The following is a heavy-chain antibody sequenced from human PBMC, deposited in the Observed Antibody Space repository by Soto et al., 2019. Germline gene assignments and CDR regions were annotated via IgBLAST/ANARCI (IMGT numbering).Heavy chain of an antibody. J-gene: IGHJ2*01. V-gene: IGHV1-69*12. CDR3: AITTRGDSSGYNLWYFDL. CDR1: GGTFSSYA. D-gene: IGHD3-22*01. Sequence: QVQLVQSGAEVKKPGSSVKVSCKASGGTFSSYAISWVRQAPGQGLEWMGGIIPIFGTANYAQKFQGRVTITADXRTXTXSRELSSLRSEDTAVYYCAITTRGDSSGYNLWYFDLWGRGTLVTVSS. CDR2: IIPIFGTA.